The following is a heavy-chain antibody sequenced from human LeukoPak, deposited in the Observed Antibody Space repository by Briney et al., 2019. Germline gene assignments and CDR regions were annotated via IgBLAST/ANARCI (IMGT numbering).Heavy chain of an antibody. J-gene: IGHJ4*02. CDR2: ISGGGAGT. D-gene: IGHD1-1*01. CDR1: RLSFSFYA. Sequence: GGSLRLSCAASRLSFSFYAMSWVRQAPGKGLEWVSSISGGGAGTYYADSVRGRFTISRDNSKNTLYLQMNSLRAEDTALYYCAKGFVRYNIQFDYWGQGALVTVSS. CDR3: AKGFVRYNIQFDY. V-gene: IGHV3-23*01.